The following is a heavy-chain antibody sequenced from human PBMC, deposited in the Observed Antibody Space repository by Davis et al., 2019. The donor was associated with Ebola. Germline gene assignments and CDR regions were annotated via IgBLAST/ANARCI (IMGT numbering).Heavy chain of an antibody. Sequence: PSETLSLTCTVSGDSISSSYWSWIRQPPGKGLEWVGIIYDSGRTHYNPSLRSRVTISADTPKNQFSLNLSSVTAADTAVYFCARFGEGAYWGQGTLVTVSS. J-gene: IGHJ4*02. D-gene: IGHD2-21*01. CDR1: GDSISSSY. CDR3: ARFGEGAY. CDR2: IYDSGRT. V-gene: IGHV4-59*01.